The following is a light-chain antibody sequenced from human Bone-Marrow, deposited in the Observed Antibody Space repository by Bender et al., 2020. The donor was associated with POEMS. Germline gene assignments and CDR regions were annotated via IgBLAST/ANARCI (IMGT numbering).Light chain of an antibody. CDR1: ILAKRY. J-gene: IGLJ3*02. V-gene: IGLV3-25*03. CDR3: QSSGDTVRV. Sequence: SYELTQPPSVSVSPGQTARITCSGDILAKRYFHWYQQKPGQAPFLVMYKDTERPSVIPERFSGSSSGTTVTLIISGVRAEDEADYYCQSSGDTVRVFGGGTKLTVL. CDR2: KDT.